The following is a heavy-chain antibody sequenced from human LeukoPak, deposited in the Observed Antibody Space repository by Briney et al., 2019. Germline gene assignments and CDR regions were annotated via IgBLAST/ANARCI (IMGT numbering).Heavy chain of an antibody. D-gene: IGHD6-6*01. CDR1: GFIFSSYW. Sequence: PGGSLRLSCAASGFIFSSYWMSWVRQAPGKGLEGVANIKPEGSEKYYVDSVKGRFTISRDNAKNSLYLQMDRLRAEDTAVYYCARDNEVARLSYWGQGTLVTVSS. V-gene: IGHV3-7*01. J-gene: IGHJ4*02. CDR3: ARDNEVARLSY. CDR2: IKPEGSEK.